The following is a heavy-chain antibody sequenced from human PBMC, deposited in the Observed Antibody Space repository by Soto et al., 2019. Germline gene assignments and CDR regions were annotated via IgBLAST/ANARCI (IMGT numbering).Heavy chain of an antibody. CDR3: ARDLGQWLVPMIDS. J-gene: IGHJ4*02. V-gene: IGHV3-48*02. Sequence: GGSLRLSCAASGFTFSNFSMNWVRQAPGKGLEWVAYIRSSSSTIYYADSVKGRFTISRDDAKSSLYLQMNSLRDDDTAIYYCARDLGQWLVPMIDSWGQGTLVTVSS. D-gene: IGHD6-19*01. CDR2: IRSSSSTI. CDR1: GFTFSNFS.